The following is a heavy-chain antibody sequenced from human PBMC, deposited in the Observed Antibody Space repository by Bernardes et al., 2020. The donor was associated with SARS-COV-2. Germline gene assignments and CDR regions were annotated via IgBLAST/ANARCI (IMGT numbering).Heavy chain of an antibody. D-gene: IGHD3-10*01. CDR1: GFTFSSFA. CDR3: ARGEALTLVQGLVIWRPNFDV. V-gene: IGHV3-33*01. CDR2: MYSDETNK. Sequence: GGSLRLSCAASGFTFSSFAVHWVRQAPGKGLEWVALMYSDETNKNYTESVTGRFTISRDNSKNTLYLQMNSLRAEDTALYYCARGEALTLVQGLVIWRPNFDVWGQGTMVTVSS. J-gene: IGHJ3*01.